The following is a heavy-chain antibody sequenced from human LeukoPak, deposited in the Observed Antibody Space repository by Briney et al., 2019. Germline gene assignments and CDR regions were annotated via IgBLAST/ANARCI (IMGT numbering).Heavy chain of an antibody. D-gene: IGHD3-22*01. CDR3: ARSSYYYDSSGYPTFDP. J-gene: IGHJ5*02. Sequence: ASVRVSCKASGYIFSSYGISWVRQALGQGLEWMDWISAYNGNINYAQKLQGRVTMTTDTSTSTAYMELRSLRSDDTAVYYCARSSYYYDSSGYPTFDPWGQGTLVTVSS. CDR1: GYIFSSYG. V-gene: IGHV1-18*01. CDR2: ISAYNGNI.